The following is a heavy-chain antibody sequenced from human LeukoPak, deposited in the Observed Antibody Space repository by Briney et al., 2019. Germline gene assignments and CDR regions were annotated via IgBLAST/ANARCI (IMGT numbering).Heavy chain of an antibody. V-gene: IGHV3-43*01. J-gene: IGHJ4*02. CDR2: IDWDGGIT. Sequence: PGGSLRPSCAASGFTFEDFSMHWVRQVPGKGLEWISLIDWDGGITYYADSVKGRFTVSRDNSKSSLYLHLNSLTPEDTAFYYCAKDSFVATTSYLDSWGQGTLVTVSP. CDR1: GFTFEDFS. D-gene: IGHD1-26*01. CDR3: AKDSFVATTSYLDS.